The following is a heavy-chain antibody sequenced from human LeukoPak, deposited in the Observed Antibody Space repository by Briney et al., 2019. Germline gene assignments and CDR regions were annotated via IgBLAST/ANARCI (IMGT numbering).Heavy chain of an antibody. CDR1: GGSISSSY. V-gene: IGHV4-4*07. CDR2: IYSSGST. J-gene: IGHJ3*02. CDR3: ARGPYSYDSSGAFDI. D-gene: IGHD3-22*01. Sequence: SETLSLTCTVSGGSISSSYWSWIRQSAGKRLEWIGRIYSSGSTDYTPSLKSRGTMSVDTSKNQFSLKLSSVTAADTAVYFCARGPYSYDSSGAFDIWGQGTMVTVSS.